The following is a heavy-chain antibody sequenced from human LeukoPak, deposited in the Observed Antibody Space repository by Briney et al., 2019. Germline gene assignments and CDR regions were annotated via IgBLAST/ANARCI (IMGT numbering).Heavy chain of an antibody. J-gene: IGHJ1*01. CDR1: GFTFSSYG. CDR3: AKDSYSSGWYGEYFQH. D-gene: IGHD6-19*01. Sequence: PGGSLRLSCAASGFTFSSYGMHWVRQAPGKGLEWVAFIRYDGSNKYYADSVKGRFTISRDNSKNTLYLQMNSLRAEDTAVYYCAKDSYSSGWYGEYFQHWGQGTLVTVSS. CDR2: IRYDGSNK. V-gene: IGHV3-30*02.